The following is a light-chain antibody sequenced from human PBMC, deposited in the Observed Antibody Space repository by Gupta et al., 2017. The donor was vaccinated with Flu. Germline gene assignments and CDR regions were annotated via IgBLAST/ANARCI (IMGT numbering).Light chain of an antibody. CDR2: DAS. Sequence: EIVMTQSPAALSVSPGERATLSCRASQSVSSNLAWYQQKPGQAPRLLIFDASTRATGVPARFSGSGSGTEFTLTISSLQSEDFAADYCQQYTSWPPAFGQGTKVEI. J-gene: IGKJ1*01. CDR3: QQYTSWPPA. CDR1: QSVSSN. V-gene: IGKV3-15*01.